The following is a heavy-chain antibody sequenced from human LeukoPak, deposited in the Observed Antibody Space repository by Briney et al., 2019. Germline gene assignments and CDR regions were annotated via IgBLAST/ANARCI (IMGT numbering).Heavy chain of an antibody. CDR1: GFTFSSYS. CDR3: ARGRSSWYEVGDYYYGMDV. D-gene: IGHD6-13*01. Sequence: GGSLRLSCAASGFTFSSYSMNWVRQAPGKGLEWVSSISSSSSYIYYADSVKGRFTISRDNAKTSLYLQMNSLRAEDTAVYYCARGRSSWYEVGDYYYGMDVWGKGTTVTVSS. V-gene: IGHV3-21*01. CDR2: ISSSSSYI. J-gene: IGHJ6*04.